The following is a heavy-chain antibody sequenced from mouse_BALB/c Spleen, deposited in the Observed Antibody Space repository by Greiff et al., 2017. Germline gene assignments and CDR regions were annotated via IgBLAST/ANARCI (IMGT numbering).Heavy chain of an antibody. CDR2: ISYDGSN. D-gene: IGHD2-2*01. CDR3: AKWLPLYAMDY. Sequence: VQLQQSGPGLAKPSQSLSLTCSVTGYSITSGYYWNWIRQFPGNKLEWMGYISYDGSNNYNPSLKNRISITRDTSKNQFFLKLNSVTTEDTATYYCAKWLPLYAMDYWGQGTSVTVSS. CDR1: GYSITSGYY. V-gene: IGHV3-6*02. J-gene: IGHJ4*01.